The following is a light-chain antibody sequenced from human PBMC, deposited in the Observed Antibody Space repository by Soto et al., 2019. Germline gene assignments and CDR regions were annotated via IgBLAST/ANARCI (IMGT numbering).Light chain of an antibody. Sequence: QMTQSPSSVSASLCDRVNITCRASQGITSWLAWYQQKPGKAPKLMIYRASNLQSGVPSRFSGSGSGTDFTLTISGLQPADFATYYCQQTTTFPLTFGGGTKVEIK. J-gene: IGKJ4*01. CDR3: QQTTTFPLT. CDR2: RAS. CDR1: QGITSW. V-gene: IGKV1-12*01.